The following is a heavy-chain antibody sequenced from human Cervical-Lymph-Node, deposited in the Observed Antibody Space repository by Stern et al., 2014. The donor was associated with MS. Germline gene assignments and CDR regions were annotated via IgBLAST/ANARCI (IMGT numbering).Heavy chain of an antibody. CDR3: ARTLRDGYNKGYFEY. J-gene: IGHJ4*02. Sequence: QVTFRETGPALVKPTQTLTLTCTFSGFSLSTSEMRVSWIRQPQGKALEWLARIDWDDDKFYSTSLKTRLTISKDTSKNQVVLTMTNMDPVDTATYYCARTLRDGYNKGYFEYWGQGTLVTVSS. CDR1: GFSLSTSEMR. V-gene: IGHV2-70*04. D-gene: IGHD5-24*01. CDR2: IDWDDDK.